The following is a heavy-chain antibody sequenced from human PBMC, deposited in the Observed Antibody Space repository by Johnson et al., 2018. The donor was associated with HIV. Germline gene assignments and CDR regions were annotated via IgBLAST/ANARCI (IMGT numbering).Heavy chain of an antibody. J-gene: IGHJ3*02. CDR2: INKDGSAT. CDR3: ARGAPWSGSDAFDI. CDR1: GFIFSDSW. D-gene: IGHD3-3*01. Sequence: VQLVESGGGLVQPGGSLRLSCAASGFIFSDSWMHWVRQAPGKGLVWVSRINKDGSATSYADSVKGRFTISRDNAKNTMYLQMNSLRAEDTAVYYCARGAPWSGSDAFDIWGQGTMVTVSS. V-gene: IGHV3-74*01.